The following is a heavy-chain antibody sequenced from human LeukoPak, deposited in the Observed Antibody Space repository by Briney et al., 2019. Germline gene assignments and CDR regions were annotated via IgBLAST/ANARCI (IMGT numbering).Heavy chain of an antibody. CDR2: ISWNSGSI. CDR1: GFTFDDYA. CDR3: ARELYCSSTSCFDAFDI. Sequence: GGSLRLSCAASGFTFDDYAMHWVRQAPGKGLEWVSGISWNSGSIGYADSVKGRFTISRDNAKNSLYLQMNSLRAEDTAVYYCARELYCSSTSCFDAFDIWGQGTMVTVSS. D-gene: IGHD2-2*01. V-gene: IGHV3-9*01. J-gene: IGHJ3*02.